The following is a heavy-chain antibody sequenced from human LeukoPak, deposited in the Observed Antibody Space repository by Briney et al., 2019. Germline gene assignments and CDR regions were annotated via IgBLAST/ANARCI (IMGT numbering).Heavy chain of an antibody. Sequence: PGGSLRLSSAASGVTFDDYAMHWVRQAPGRGLEWVSGSSWNSGSIGYADSVKGRFTISRDNAKNSLYLQMNSLRAEDMALYYCAKDIGYYDSSGSSTFDYWGQGTLVTVSS. CDR1: GVTFDDYA. D-gene: IGHD3-22*01. J-gene: IGHJ4*02. V-gene: IGHV3-9*03. CDR2: SSWNSGSI. CDR3: AKDIGYYDSSGSSTFDY.